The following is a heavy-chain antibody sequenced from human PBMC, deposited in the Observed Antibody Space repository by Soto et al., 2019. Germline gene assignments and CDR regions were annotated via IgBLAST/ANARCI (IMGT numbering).Heavy chain of an antibody. D-gene: IGHD3-9*01. CDR3: ARGPKYFDSVDS. CDR2: IYYSGST. V-gene: IGHV4-30-4*01. J-gene: IGHJ4*02. Sequence: PSETLSLTCTGSGGSISSGDYYWSWIRQPPGKGLEWIGYIYYSGSTYYNPSLKSRVTISVDTSKNQFSLKLSSVTAADTAVYYCARGPKYFDSVDSWGQGTLVPVSS. CDR1: GGSISSGDYY.